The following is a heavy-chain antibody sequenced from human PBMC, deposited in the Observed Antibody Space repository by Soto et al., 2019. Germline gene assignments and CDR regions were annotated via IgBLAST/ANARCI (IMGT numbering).Heavy chain of an antibody. CDR3: AREGASGFGMDV. J-gene: IGHJ6*02. CDR2: IYTTGST. CDR1: GGSIRSYY. V-gene: IGHV4-4*07. D-gene: IGHD1-26*01. Sequence: SETLSLTCNVSGGSIRSYYWSWIRQPAGKPLEWIGRIYTTGSTNYNPSLKSRVTMSIDTSKSQFSLKVNSVTAADTAVYYCAREGASGFGMDVWGQGTTVTVSS.